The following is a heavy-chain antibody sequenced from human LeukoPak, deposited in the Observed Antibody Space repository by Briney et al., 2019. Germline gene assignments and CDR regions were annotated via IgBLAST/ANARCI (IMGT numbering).Heavy chain of an antibody. CDR3: ARADEWDSVAGTTLGY. CDR1: GGSISSYY. V-gene: IGHV4-59*01. CDR2: IYYSGIT. D-gene: IGHD6-13*01. J-gene: IGHJ4*02. Sequence: WETLSLTCTVSGGSISSYYWNWIRQPPGKGLEWIGYIYYSGITNYNPSLKSRVTISVDTSKNQFSLKLSSVTAADTAVYYCARADEWDSVAGTTLGYWGQGTLVTVSS.